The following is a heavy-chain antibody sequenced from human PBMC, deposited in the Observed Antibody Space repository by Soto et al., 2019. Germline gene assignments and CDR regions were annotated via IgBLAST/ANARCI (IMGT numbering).Heavy chain of an antibody. CDR3: TRHTSDRYGSEY. CDR1: GYSFIIYW. V-gene: IGHV5-51*01. Sequence: GESLKISCKGSGYSFIIYWTGWVRQRPGKGLELMGIIYAGDSETRYSPSFQGQVSISVDKSMSTAYLQWSSLKASDTAMYYCTRHTSDRYGSEYWGQGTLVTVSS. CDR2: IYAGDSET. J-gene: IGHJ4*02. D-gene: IGHD5-18*01.